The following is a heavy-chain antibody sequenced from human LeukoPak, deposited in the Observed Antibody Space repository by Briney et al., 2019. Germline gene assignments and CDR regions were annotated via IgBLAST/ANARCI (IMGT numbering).Heavy chain of an antibody. Sequence: GGSLRLSCAASGFTVSSNYMSWVRQAPGKGLEWVSVIYSGGSTYYADSVKGRFTISRDNSKNTLYLQMNSLRAEDTAVYYCARELAAAGSPFDYWGQGTLVTVSS. D-gene: IGHD6-13*01. CDR2: IYSGGST. CDR3: ARELAAAGSPFDY. CDR1: GFTVSSNY. J-gene: IGHJ4*02. V-gene: IGHV3-66*01.